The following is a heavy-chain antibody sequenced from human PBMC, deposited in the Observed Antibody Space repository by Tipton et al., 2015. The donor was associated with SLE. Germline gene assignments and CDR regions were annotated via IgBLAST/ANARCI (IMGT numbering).Heavy chain of an antibody. CDR2: ISHSGST. D-gene: IGHD3-10*01. V-gene: IGHV4-59*01. J-gene: IGHJ6*02. CDR1: GVSISHYY. CDR3: ARDWRGYYGSQAYYYSGMDV. Sequence: TLSLTCTVSGVSISHYYWSWIRQPPGKGLEWIGYISHSGSTNYNPSLKSRVTISADTSKNQFSLRVNSVTSAGTAVYYCARDWRGYYGSQAYYYSGMDVWGQGTTFIVSS.